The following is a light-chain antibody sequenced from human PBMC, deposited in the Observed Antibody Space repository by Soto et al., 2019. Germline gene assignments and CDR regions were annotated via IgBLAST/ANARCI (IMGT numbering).Light chain of an antibody. Sequence: QSVLTQPPSVSGTPGQRVTISCTGSSSNIGAGYDVHWYQQLPGRAPKLLIYGNSNRPSGVPDRFSGSKSGTSASLAITGLQAEDEADYYCQSYDSSLSGSNVVFGGGTKLTVL. J-gene: IGLJ2*01. CDR2: GNS. V-gene: IGLV1-40*01. CDR3: QSYDSSLSGSNVV. CDR1: SSNIGAGYD.